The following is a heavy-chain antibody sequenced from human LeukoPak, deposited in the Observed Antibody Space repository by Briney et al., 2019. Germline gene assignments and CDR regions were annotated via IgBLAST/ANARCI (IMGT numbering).Heavy chain of an antibody. CDR2: FYYSGST. Sequence: SETLSLTCTVSGGSISSYYWSWIRQPPGQGLEWIGFFYYSGSTNYNPSLKSRVTMSVDPSKNHFSLKLSSVTAADTAVYYCARDHSDYPRVFDYWGQGTLVTVSS. CDR3: ARDHSDYPRVFDY. J-gene: IGHJ4*02. V-gene: IGHV4-59*01. D-gene: IGHD3-22*01. CDR1: GGSISSYY.